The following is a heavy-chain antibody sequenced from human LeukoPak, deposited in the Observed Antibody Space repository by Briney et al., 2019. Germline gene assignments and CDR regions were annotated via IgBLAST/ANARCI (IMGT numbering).Heavy chain of an antibody. J-gene: IGHJ6*02. V-gene: IGHV1-8*01. Sequence: ASVKVSCKASGYTFTSYDINWVRQATGQGLEWRGWMNPNSGNTGYAQKFQGRVTMTRNTSISTAYMELSSLRSEDTAVYYCARGPPRYYYGSGSFYGMDVWGQGTTVTVSS. D-gene: IGHD3-10*01. CDR1: GYTFTSYD. CDR3: ARGPPRYYYGSGSFYGMDV. CDR2: MNPNSGNT.